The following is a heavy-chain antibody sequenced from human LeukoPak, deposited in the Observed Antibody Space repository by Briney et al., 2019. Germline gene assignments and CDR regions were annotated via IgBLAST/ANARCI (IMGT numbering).Heavy chain of an antibody. J-gene: IGHJ4*02. D-gene: IGHD3-3*01. CDR1: GFTFSGYV. Sequence: GGSLRLSCAASGFTFSGYVMSWVRQAPGKGLEWVSAISGSDGNTCYADSVKGRFTISRDNSKNTLYLQMNSLRAEDTAIYYCAKDPGGYYYYFDYWGQGTLVTVSS. CDR3: AKDPGGYYYYFDY. CDR2: ISGSDGNT. V-gene: IGHV3-23*01.